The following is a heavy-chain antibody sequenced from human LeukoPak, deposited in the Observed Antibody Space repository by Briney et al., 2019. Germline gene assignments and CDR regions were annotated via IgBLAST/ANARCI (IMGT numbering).Heavy chain of an antibody. CDR1: GFTFSSYA. Sequence: RPGGSLRLSCAASGFTFSSYAMSWVRQAPGKGREWVSSISGNGGSTYYADSVKGRFTISRDNSKNTVYLQMNSLRAEDTAVYYCAREGWSSPLDYYYYMDVWGKGTTVTVSS. D-gene: IGHD3-3*01. CDR2: ISGNGGST. CDR3: AREGWSSPLDYYYYMDV. V-gene: IGHV3-23*01. J-gene: IGHJ6*03.